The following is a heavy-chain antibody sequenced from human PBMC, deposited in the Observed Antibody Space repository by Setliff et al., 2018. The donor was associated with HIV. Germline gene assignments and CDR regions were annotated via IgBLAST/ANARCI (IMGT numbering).Heavy chain of an antibody. CDR2: ISWNSGSI. V-gene: IGHV3-9*01. CDR3: ARDNYYDSSGPFDY. Sequence: GGSLRLSCAASGFTFDDYAMHWVRQAPGKGLEWVSGISWNSGSIGYADSVKGRFTISRDNAKNSLYLQMSSLRAEDTAVYYCARDNYYDSSGPFDYWGQGTLVTVSS. D-gene: IGHD3-22*01. CDR1: GFTFDDYA. J-gene: IGHJ4*02.